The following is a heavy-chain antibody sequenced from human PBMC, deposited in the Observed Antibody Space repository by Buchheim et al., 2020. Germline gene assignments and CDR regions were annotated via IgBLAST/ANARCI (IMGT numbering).Heavy chain of an antibody. J-gene: IGHJ4*02. CDR3: ARGPYGDFDY. CDR2: ISYDGSNK. D-gene: IGHD4-17*01. CDR1: GFTFSSYA. V-gene: IGHV3-30-3*01. Sequence: QVQLVESGGGVVQPGRSLRLSCAASGFTFSSYAMHWVRQAPGKGLEWVAVISYDGSNKYYADSVKGRFTISRDNSKKTLYLQMNSRRAEDTAVYYCARGPYGDFDYWGQGTL.